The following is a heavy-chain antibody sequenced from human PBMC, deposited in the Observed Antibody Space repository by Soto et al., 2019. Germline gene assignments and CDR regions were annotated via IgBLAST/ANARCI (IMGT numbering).Heavy chain of an antibody. V-gene: IGHV3-30-3*01. CDR3: ARDLKLSYDSSGYYYYYYYYGMDV. CDR1: GFTFSSYA. CDR2: ISYDGSNK. J-gene: IGHJ6*02. D-gene: IGHD3-22*01. Sequence: PGGSLRLSCAASGFTFSSYAMHWVRQAPGKGLEWVAVISYDGSNKYYADSVKGRFTISRDNSKNTLYLQMNSLRAEDTAVYYCARDLKLSYDSSGYYYYYYYYGMDVWGQGTTVTVSS.